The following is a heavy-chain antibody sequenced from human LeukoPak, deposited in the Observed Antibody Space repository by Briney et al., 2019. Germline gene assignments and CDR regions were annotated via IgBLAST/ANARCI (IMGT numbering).Heavy chain of an antibody. Sequence: ASVKVSCKVSGYTLTELSMHWVRQAPGKGLEWMGGFDPEDGETIYAQKFQGRVTITEDTSTDTAYMELSSLRSEDTAVYYCATEDELKLSYYYYGMDVWGQGTTVTVSS. CDR1: GYTLTELS. CDR2: FDPEDGET. J-gene: IGHJ6*02. V-gene: IGHV1-24*01. D-gene: IGHD1-26*01. CDR3: ATEDELKLSYYYYGMDV.